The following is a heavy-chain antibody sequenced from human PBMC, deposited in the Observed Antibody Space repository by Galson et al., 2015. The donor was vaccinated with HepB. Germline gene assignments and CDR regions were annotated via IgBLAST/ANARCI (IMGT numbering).Heavy chain of an antibody. D-gene: IGHD5-18*01. CDR2: INPNSGGT. CDR1: GYTFTGYY. Sequence: SVKVSCKASGYTFTGYYMHWVRQAPGQGLEWMGWINPNSGGTNYAQKFQGWVTMTRDTSISTAYMELSRLRSDDTAVYYCARSAGTPLSGGYSYGYFHQPPGRGKNHFDYWGQGTLVTVSS. J-gene: IGHJ4*02. V-gene: IGHV1-2*04. CDR3: ARSAGTPLSGGYSYGYFHQPPGRGKNHFDY.